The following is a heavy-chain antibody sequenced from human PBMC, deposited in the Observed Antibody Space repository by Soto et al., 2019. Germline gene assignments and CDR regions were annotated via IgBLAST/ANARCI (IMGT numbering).Heavy chain of an antibody. CDR1: GGPIISSGDY. D-gene: IGHD6-19*01. V-gene: IGHV4-39*01. CDR3: ARGLSSSAYLDY. CDR2: ISNSGST. J-gene: IGHJ4*02. Sequence: SETLSLTCTFTGGPIISSGDYWGWVRKTPGKGLEWIGTISNSGSTYYNPSVMSRVTISVDTSKKQFSLRLISVTAADTAVYYCARGLSSSAYLDYWGQGTLVPVSS.